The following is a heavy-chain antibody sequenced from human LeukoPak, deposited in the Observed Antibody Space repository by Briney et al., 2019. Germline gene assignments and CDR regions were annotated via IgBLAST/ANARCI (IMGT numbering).Heavy chain of an antibody. Sequence: GGSLRLSCAASGFTFSDYYMSWIRQAPGKGLEWVSYISSSSSYTNYADSVKGRFTISRDNAKNSLYLQMNSLRAEDTAVYYCARTPTYNFWSGYTLDVWGQGTTVTVSS. V-gene: IGHV3-11*03. J-gene: IGHJ6*02. CDR2: ISSSSSYT. D-gene: IGHD3-3*01. CDR3: ARTPTYNFWSGYTLDV. CDR1: GFTFSDYY.